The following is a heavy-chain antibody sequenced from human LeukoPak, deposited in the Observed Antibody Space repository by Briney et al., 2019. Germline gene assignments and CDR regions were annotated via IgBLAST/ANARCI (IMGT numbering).Heavy chain of an antibody. J-gene: IGHJ6*03. CDR1: GFTFSSYA. Sequence: PGRSLRLSCAASGFTFSSYAMHWARQAPGKGLEWVAAISYDGSNKYYADSVKGRFTISRDNSKNTLYLQMNSLRAEDTAVYYCARSAAHDSSGYYYYYYYMDVWGKGTTVTVSS. D-gene: IGHD3-22*01. V-gene: IGHV3-30*04. CDR2: ISYDGSNK. CDR3: ARSAAHDSSGYYYYYYYMDV.